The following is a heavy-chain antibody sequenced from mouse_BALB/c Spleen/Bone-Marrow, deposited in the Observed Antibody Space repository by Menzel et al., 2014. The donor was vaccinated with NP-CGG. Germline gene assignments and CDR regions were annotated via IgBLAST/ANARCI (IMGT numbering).Heavy chain of an antibody. CDR1: GFNIKDTY. CDR2: IDPANDNT. CDR3: ASYVYGYYFDY. V-gene: IGHV14-3*02. D-gene: IGHD2-2*01. J-gene: IGHJ2*01. Sequence: VQLQQSGAELVKPGASVKLSCTASGFNIKDTYIHWVKQRPEQGLELIGRIDPANDNTKYDPKFQGKATITADTSSSTAYLQLSSLTSEDTAVYYCASYVYGYYFDYWGQGTTLTVSS.